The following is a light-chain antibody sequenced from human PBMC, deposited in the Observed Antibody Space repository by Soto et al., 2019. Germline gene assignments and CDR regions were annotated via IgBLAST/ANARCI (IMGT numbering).Light chain of an antibody. CDR1: SIDLGDYNY. J-gene: IGLJ2*01. CDR2: EVT. CDR3: TSYTSSTTVI. Sequence: QSALTQPASMSGSPGQSITISCTGTSIDLGDYNYVSWYQQHPGKAPKLMIFEVTNRPSGVSSRFSGSKSGNTASLTISGLQAEDEAHYYCTSYTSSTTVIFGGGTKVTVL. V-gene: IGLV2-14*01.